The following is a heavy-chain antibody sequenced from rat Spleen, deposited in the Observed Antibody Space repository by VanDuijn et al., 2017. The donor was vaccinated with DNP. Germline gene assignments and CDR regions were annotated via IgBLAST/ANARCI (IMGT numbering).Heavy chain of an antibody. Sequence: EVQLVESGGDLVQSGRSLKLLCAASGFTFSDYAMAWVRQAPGKGLEWVASINTDGGSTYYPDSVKGRFTISRDNAENTVYLQMNSLRSEDTATYYCAVTRSFDYWGQGVMVTVSS. CDR3: AVTRSFDY. V-gene: IGHV5-58*01. CDR2: INTDGGST. CDR1: GFTFSDYA. J-gene: IGHJ2*01.